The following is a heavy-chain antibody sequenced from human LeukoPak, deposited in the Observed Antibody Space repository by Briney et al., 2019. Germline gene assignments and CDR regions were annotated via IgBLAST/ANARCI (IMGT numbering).Heavy chain of an antibody. Sequence: GGSLRLSCAASGFTFSSYWMSWVRQAPGKGREWVANIKQDGSEKYYVDPVKGRFTISRDNSKNTLYLQMNSLRPEDTAVYYCARGAYRSSWYEEDYWGQGTLVIVSS. J-gene: IGHJ4*02. D-gene: IGHD6-13*01. CDR2: IKQDGSEK. V-gene: IGHV3-7*01. CDR3: ARGAYRSSWYEEDY. CDR1: GFTFSSYW.